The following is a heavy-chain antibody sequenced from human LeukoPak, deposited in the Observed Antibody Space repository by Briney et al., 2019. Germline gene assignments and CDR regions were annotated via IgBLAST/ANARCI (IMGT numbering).Heavy chain of an antibody. J-gene: IGHJ4*02. V-gene: IGHV3-21*01. CDR2: ISSSSSYI. CDR3: ARFLTYYYDRSDVTNQGHFDY. Sequence: GGSLRLSCAASGFTFSSYSMNWVRQAPGKGLEWVSSISSSSSYIYYADSVKGRFTISRDNAKNSLYLQMNSLRAEDTAVYYFARFLTYYYDRSDVTNQGHFDYGGRGPLVTVSS. CDR1: GFTFSSYS. D-gene: IGHD3-22*01.